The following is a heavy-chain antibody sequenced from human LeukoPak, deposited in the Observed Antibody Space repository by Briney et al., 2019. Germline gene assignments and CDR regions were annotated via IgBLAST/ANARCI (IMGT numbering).Heavy chain of an antibody. J-gene: IGHJ4*02. V-gene: IGHV3-30-3*01. CDR3: AKEIMETTYFDY. CDR1: GFTFGSYA. D-gene: IGHD3-16*01. Sequence: GGSLRLSCAASGFTFGSYAMHWVRQAPGKGLEWVAIISHDGSNKYIADSVRGRFTISRDNSKNTLYLQMNSLRAEDTAVYYCAKEIMETTYFDYWGQGTLVTVSS. CDR2: ISHDGSNK.